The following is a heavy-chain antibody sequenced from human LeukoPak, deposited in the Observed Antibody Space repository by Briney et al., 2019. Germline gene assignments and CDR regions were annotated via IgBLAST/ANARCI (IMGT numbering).Heavy chain of an antibody. CDR1: GFIFSTYW. CDR3: ARDSGIFDY. CDR2: IKYDGDEK. J-gene: IGHJ4*02. Sequence: GGSLRLSCAASGFIFSTYWMTWVRQAPGKGLEWVATIKYDGDEKFYVDSVTGRFTISRDNAKNSLYLQMNSLRAEDTAVYYCARDSGIFDYWGQGTLVTVSS. V-gene: IGHV3-7*01. D-gene: IGHD1-26*01.